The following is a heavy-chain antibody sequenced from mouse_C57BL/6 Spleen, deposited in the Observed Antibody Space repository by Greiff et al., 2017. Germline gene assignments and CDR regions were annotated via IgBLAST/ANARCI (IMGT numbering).Heavy chain of an antibody. Sequence: QVQLQQPGAELVKPGASVKMSCKASGYTFTSYWITWVKQRPGQGLEWIGDIYPGSGSTNYNQKFKGKATLTVDTSSSTAYMQLSSLTSEDSAGYCGATISTVGYTGYFGVWGTGTTVTGSS. D-gene: IGHD1-1*01. V-gene: IGHV1-55*01. CDR2: IYPGSGST. J-gene: IGHJ1*03. CDR3: ATISTVGYTGYFGV. CDR1: GYTFTSYW.